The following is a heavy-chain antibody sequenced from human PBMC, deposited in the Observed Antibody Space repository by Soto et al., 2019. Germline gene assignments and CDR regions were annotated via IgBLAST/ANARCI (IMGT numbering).Heavy chain of an antibody. CDR3: ASVPQRYCSGGSCYLFDY. Sequence: EVQLVESGGGLVKPGGSLRLSCAASGFTFSSYSMNWVRQAPGKGLEWVSSISSSSIYIYYADSVKGRFTISRDNAKNSLYLQMNSLRAEDTAVYYCASVPQRYCSGGSCYLFDYWGQGTLVTVSS. CDR1: GFTFSSYS. J-gene: IGHJ4*02. D-gene: IGHD2-15*01. V-gene: IGHV3-21*01. CDR2: ISSSSIYI.